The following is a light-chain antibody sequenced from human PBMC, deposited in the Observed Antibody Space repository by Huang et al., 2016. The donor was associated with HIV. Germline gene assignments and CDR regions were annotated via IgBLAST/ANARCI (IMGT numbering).Light chain of an antibody. V-gene: IGKV3-11*01. CDR2: DSS. CDR1: QSVGGY. J-gene: IGKJ3*01. Sequence: EIVLTQSPATLALSTGERAPLPCRASQSVGGYLAWYQQKPVQAPRLLIYDSSNRATGIPARFSGSGSGTDFTLTISSLEPEDFAVYYCQQRTNWPPGFTFGPGTKVDIK. CDR3: QQRTNWPPGFT.